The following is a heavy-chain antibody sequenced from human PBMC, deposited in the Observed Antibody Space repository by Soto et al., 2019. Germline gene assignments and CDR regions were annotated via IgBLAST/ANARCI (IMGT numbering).Heavy chain of an antibody. CDR3: ARGVPFAY. CDR1: EFSLSTSGVA. Sequence: QITLKESGPPLLKPTETLTLTCTFSEFSLSTSGVAVGWIRQPPGKALEWLALIYWDDDKRYSPSLKSRLPITKDTSKNQVVLTMTNMDPADTATYYCARGVPFAYWGQGTLVTVSS. J-gene: IGHJ4*02. V-gene: IGHV2-5*02. CDR2: IYWDDDK. D-gene: IGHD3-10*01.